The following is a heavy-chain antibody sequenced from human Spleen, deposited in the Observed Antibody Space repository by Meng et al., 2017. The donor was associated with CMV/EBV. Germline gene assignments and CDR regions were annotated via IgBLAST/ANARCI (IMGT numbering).Heavy chain of an antibody. V-gene: IGHV4-61*01. CDR3: ARDSDWRYLYGFVRFDP. Sequence: SETLSLTCTVSGGSVSSGSYYWSWIRQPPGKGLEWIGYIYYSGSTNYNPSLKSRVTISVDTSKNQFSLKLRSVTAADTAMYYCARDSDWRYLYGFVRFDPWGQGTLVTVSS. J-gene: IGHJ5*02. D-gene: IGHD5-18*01. CDR2: IYYSGST. CDR1: GGSVSSGSYY.